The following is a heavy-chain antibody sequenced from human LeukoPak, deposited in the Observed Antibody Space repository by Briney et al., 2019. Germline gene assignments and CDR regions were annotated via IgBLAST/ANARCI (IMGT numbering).Heavy chain of an antibody. V-gene: IGHV4-59*08. CDR3: ARQKCTSTSCLTKNAFDI. CDR1: GGSISSYY. Sequence: SETLSLTCTVSGGSISSYYWSWIRQPPGKGLEWIGYIYSSGSTNYNPSLKSRVTISLDTSKNQFSLKLSSVTAADTAVYYCARQKCTSTSCLTKNAFDIWGQGTMVTVSS. D-gene: IGHD2-2*01. CDR2: IYSSGST. J-gene: IGHJ3*02.